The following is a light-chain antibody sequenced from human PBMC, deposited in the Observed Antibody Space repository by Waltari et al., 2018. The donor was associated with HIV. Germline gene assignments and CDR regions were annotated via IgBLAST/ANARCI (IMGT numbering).Light chain of an antibody. CDR2: KVS. J-gene: IGKJ1*01. CDR3: MQATEFPRT. Sequence: DVVMTQTPLSSPVTLGQSPSIPCRSSQSLVHSNGDTYLSWLHQRPGQPPRLLIYKVSHRFSGVPDRFSGSGADTDFTLKISSVEAEDVGIYYCMQATEFPRTFGQGTKVEI. V-gene: IGKV2-24*01. CDR1: QSLVHSNGDTY.